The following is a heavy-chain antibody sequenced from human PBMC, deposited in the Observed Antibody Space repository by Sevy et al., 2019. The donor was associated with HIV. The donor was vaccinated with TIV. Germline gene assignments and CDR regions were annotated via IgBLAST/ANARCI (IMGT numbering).Heavy chain of an antibody. CDR1: GYIITRYY. V-gene: IGHV1-46*03. Sequence: GESLKISCKASGYIITRYYMHWVRQAPGQGLEWMGIIDPSGGTTNYAQSFQGRLTMTRETSTNTVYMELSSLRSEDTAVYYCARGLGIKIDHYWGQGTLVTVSS. D-gene: IGHD7-27*01. CDR2: IDPSGGTT. J-gene: IGHJ4*02. CDR3: ARGLGIKIDHY.